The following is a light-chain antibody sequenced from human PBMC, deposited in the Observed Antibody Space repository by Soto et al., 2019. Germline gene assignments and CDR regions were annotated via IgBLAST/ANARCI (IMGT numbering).Light chain of an antibody. CDR1: QNINNK. CDR3: QQSYSAIIYT. CDR2: AAS. V-gene: IGKV1-39*01. Sequence: DIQMTQSPSSLSASVGDRVTITCRASQNINNKLNWYQQKPGKPPKALIYAASSLQSGVPSRFSGSGSGTDFTLTVTNLQPEDFATYYCQQSYSAIIYTFGQGTKLAIK. J-gene: IGKJ2*01.